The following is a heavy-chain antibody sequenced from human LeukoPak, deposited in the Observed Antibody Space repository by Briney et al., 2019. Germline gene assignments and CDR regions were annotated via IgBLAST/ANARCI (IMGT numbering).Heavy chain of an antibody. CDR3: ARGPGDFWSGYYKV. V-gene: IGHV1-8*03. CDR1: GYTFTSYD. CDR2: MNPNSGNT. D-gene: IGHD3-3*01. J-gene: IGHJ4*02. Sequence: ASVKVSCKASGYTFTSYDINWVRQATGQGLEWIGWMNPNSGNTGYAQKFQGRVTITRSTSISTAYMELSSLRSEDTAVYYCARGPGDFWSGYYKVWGQGTLVTVSS.